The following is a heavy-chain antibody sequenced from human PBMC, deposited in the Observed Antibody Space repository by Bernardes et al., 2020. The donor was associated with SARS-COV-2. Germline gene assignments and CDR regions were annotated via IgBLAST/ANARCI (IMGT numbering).Heavy chain of an antibody. CDR1: GFTFSSYG. J-gene: IGHJ6*02. V-gene: IGHV3-30*18. Sequence: GGSLRLSCAASGFTFSSYGMHWVRQAPGKGLEWVAVISYDGSNKYYADSVKGRFTISRDNSKNTLYLQMNSLRAEDTAVYYCAKEYGVSYYYYGMDVWGQGTTVTVSS. CDR3: AKEYGVSYYYYGMDV. D-gene: IGHD4-17*01. CDR2: ISYDGSNK.